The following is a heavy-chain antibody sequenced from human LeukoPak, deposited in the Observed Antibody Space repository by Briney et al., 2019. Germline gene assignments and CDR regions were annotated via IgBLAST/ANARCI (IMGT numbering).Heavy chain of an antibody. D-gene: IGHD6-19*01. Sequence: GGSLRLSCAASGFTFTSYAMSWVRQAPGKGLEWVSAITGTGGSTYYAASVKGRFTVSRDNSKNTLYLQMSSLRAEDTAMYYCAKVRDTRDWYKDAFDVWGQGTRVTVSS. CDR1: GFTFTSYA. V-gene: IGHV3-23*01. J-gene: IGHJ3*01. CDR3: AKVRDTRDWYKDAFDV. CDR2: ITGTGGST.